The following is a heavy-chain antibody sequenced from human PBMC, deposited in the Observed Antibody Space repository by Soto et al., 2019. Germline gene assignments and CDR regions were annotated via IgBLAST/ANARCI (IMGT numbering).Heavy chain of an antibody. CDR1: GDTITGYY. D-gene: IGHD4-17*01. V-gene: IGHV1-2*04. CDR3: ARTTVTTLKNYGMDV. CDR2: INPNSGGT. J-gene: IGHJ6*02. Sequence: ASVKASCKSSGDTITGYYMHWVRQAPEQGLEWMGWINPNSGGTNYAQKFQGWVTMTRDTSISTAYMELSRLRSDDTAVYYCARTTVTTLKNYGMDVWGQGTTVTVSS.